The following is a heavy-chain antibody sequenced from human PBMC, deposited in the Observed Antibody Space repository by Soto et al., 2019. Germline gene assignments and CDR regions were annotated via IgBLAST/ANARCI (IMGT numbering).Heavy chain of an antibody. V-gene: IGHV4-34*01. Sequence: NPSETLSLTCAVYGGTFKGYYWSWVRQPPGKGLEWIGEINHSGSTNYNPSLKSRVAMSVDTSEIQFSLKLTSVTAADTAVYFCTRYFDWTGGHYGMDVWGQGTTVTVSS. J-gene: IGHJ6*02. CDR2: INHSGST. CDR1: GGTFKGYY. CDR3: TRYFDWTGGHYGMDV. D-gene: IGHD3-9*01.